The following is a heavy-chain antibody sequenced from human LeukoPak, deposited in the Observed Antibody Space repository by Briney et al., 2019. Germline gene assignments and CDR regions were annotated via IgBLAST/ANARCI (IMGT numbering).Heavy chain of an antibody. CDR2: INPNSGGT. Sequence: ASVKVSCKASGFTFNAYNIHWVRQAPGQGLEWMGWINPNSGGTNYAQKFQGRVTMTRDTSISTAYMELSRLRSDDTAVYYCARGGMVRGVIMVYWGQGTLVTVSS. D-gene: IGHD3-10*01. CDR1: GFTFNAYN. V-gene: IGHV1-2*02. CDR3: ARGGMVRGVIMVY. J-gene: IGHJ4*02.